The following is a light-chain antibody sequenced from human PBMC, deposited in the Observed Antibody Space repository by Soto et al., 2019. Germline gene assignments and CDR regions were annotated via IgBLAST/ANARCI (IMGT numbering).Light chain of an antibody. J-gene: IGKJ5*01. CDR3: QQRADWPIT. Sequence: EIVMKQSPATLSVSPGGRATLSCRASQSISDTLAWYQQKPGQAPRLLIYSASRGATGFPARFSGSGSGTDFTLTISSLEPEDFAVYCCQQRADWPITFGQGTRLEIK. CDR2: SAS. CDR1: QSISDT. V-gene: IGKV3-15*01.